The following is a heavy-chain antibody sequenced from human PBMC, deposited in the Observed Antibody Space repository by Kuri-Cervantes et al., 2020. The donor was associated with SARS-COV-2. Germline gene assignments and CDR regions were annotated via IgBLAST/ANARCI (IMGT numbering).Heavy chain of an antibody. J-gene: IGHJ4*02. CDR3: ARAVVLTAMPFGY. CDR2: ISSSSYI. V-gene: IGHV3-21*01. Sequence: ETLSLTCAASGFTFSSYSMNWVRQAPGKGLKWVSSISSSSYIYYADSVKGRFTISRDNAKNSLYLQMNSLRAEDTAVYYCARAVVLTAMPFGYWGQGTLVTVSS. CDR1: GFTFSSYS. D-gene: IGHD2-21*02.